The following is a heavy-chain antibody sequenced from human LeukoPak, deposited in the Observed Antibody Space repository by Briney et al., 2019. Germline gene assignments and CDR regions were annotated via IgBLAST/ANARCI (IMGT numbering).Heavy chain of an antibody. D-gene: IGHD3-9*01. CDR2: IYHSGTT. Sequence: SETLSLTCNVSGYSISSGYYWGWIRQPPGKGLEWIGKIYHSGTTYYNPSLKSRVTISVDTSKNQFSLKLSSVTAADTAVYYCARAGGYDILTGYYTRWFDPWGQGTLVTVSS. J-gene: IGHJ5*02. V-gene: IGHV4-38-2*02. CDR1: GYSISSGYY. CDR3: ARAGGYDILTGYYTRWFDP.